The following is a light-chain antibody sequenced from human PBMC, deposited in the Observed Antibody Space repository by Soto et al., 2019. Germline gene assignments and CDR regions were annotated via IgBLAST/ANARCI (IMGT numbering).Light chain of an antibody. J-gene: IGLJ1*01. CDR1: SSDVGGYHY. CDR3: NSYTRKSTGV. CDR2: EVS. V-gene: IGLV2-14*01. Sequence: QSALTQPASVSGSPGQSITISCTGTSSDVGGYHYVSWYQQHPGKAPKLIIYEVSNRPSGVSNRFSGSKSGNTASLTISGLQAEDEADYYCNSYTRKSTGVFGTGTKVTVL.